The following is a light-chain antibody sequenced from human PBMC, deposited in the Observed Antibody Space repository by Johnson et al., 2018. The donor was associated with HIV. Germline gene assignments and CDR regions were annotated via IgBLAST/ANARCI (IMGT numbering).Light chain of an antibody. Sequence: QSVLTQPPSVSAAPGQKVTISCSGSSSNIGNNYVSWYQQVPGTAPKLLIFDNNKRPSGIPDRFSGSKSGTSATLGITGLQTGDKADYYCGTWDSSLSAYVFGTGTKVTVL. J-gene: IGLJ1*01. CDR3: GTWDSSLSAYV. CDR2: DNN. CDR1: SSNIGNNY. V-gene: IGLV1-51*01.